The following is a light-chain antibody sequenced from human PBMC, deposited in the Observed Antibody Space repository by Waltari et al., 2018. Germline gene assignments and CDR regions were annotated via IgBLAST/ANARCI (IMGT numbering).Light chain of an antibody. CDR1: SGHSSNV. J-gene: IGLJ3*02. CDR3: QTGGHGTWV. V-gene: IGLV4-69*01. Sequence: QLVLTQSPSVSASLGASVKLTCTLSSGHSSNVIAWHQQQPGKGPRYLMNVNNDGSHSKGDEIPDRFSSSSAGAERYLTISSLQSDDEADYYCQTGGHGTWVFGGGTKLTVL. CDR2: VNNDGSH.